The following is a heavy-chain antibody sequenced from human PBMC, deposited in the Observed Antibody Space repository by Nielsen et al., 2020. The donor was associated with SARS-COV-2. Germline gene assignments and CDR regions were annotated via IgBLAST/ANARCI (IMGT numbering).Heavy chain of an antibody. CDR3: ARGGSYFDY. V-gene: IGHV3-7*01. CDR1: GFTFSSYW. D-gene: IGHD1-26*01. Sequence: GESLKISCAASGFTFSSYWMSWVRQAPGKGLEWVANIKQDGSEKYYVDSVKGRFTISRDNAKNSLYLQMNSLRAEDTAVYYCARGGSYFDYWGQGTLVTVSS. J-gene: IGHJ4*02. CDR2: IKQDGSEK.